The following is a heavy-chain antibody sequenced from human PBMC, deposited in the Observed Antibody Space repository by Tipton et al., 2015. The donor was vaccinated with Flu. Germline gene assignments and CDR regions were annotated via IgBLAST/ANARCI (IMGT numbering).Heavy chain of an antibody. V-gene: IGHV4-61*09. J-gene: IGHJ4*02. CDR2: IFQSGST. Sequence: TLSLTCTVSGASIKSDVSHWSWVRQSAGKGLEWIAEIFQSGSTNYNPSLRSRVTISQDKSKNQFFLTLNSLSAADTAVYYCAGGGWAWELLGYWGQGILVTVSS. CDR3: AGGGWAWELLGY. CDR1: GASIKSDVSH. D-gene: IGHD1-26*01.